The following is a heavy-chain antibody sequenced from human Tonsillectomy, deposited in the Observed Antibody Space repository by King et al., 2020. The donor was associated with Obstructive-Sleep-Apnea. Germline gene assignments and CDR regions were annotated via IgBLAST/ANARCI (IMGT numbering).Heavy chain of an antibody. J-gene: IGHJ5*02. V-gene: IGHV3-49*03. D-gene: IGHD6-19*01. Sequence: QLVESGGGLVQPGRALRLSCTASGFTFGDYAMRWFRQAPGKGLEGVGFIRSKAYGGTTEYAASVKGRFTISRDDSKSIAYLQMNTLKTEDTAVYYCTRVGAYSSGWFHNWFDPWGQGTLVTVSS. CDR3: TRVGAYSSGWFHNWFDP. CDR2: IRSKAYGGTT. CDR1: GFTFGDYA.